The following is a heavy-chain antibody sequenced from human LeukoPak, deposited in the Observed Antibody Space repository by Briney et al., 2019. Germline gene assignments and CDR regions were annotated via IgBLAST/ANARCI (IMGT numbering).Heavy chain of an antibody. V-gene: IGHV3-13*01. CDR3: ARDDSSSWYDAHYFDY. CDR2: IGTVGDT. CDR1: GFTFSNSD. D-gene: IGHD6-13*01. J-gene: IGHJ4*02. Sequence: GGSLRLSCAASGFTFSNSDMHWVRQATGKGLEWVSGIGTVGDTSYPGSVKGRFTISRDNAKNSLYLQMNSLRAEDTAVYYCARDDSSSWYDAHYFDYWGQGTLVTVSS.